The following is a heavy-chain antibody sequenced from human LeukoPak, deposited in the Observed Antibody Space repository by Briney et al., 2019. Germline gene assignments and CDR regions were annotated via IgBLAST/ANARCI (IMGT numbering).Heavy chain of an antibody. Sequence: ASVTVSCKASGYTFTSYAIHWVRQAPGQRLEWMGWISAGNGNTKYSQNFQGRVTFISNTSATTAFMELSSLRSEDAAVYYCARDSGSGNNDYWGQGTLVTASS. J-gene: IGHJ4*02. CDR2: ISAGNGNT. CDR1: GYTFTSYA. CDR3: ARDSGSGNNDY. D-gene: IGHD1-26*01. V-gene: IGHV1-3*01.